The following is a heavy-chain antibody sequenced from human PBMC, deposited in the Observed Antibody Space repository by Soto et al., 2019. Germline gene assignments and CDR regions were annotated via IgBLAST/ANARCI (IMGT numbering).Heavy chain of an antibody. CDR2: IYYSGST. V-gene: IGHV4-31*03. Sequence: SETLSLTCTVSGGSVGSGGYYWSWFRQHPGKGLEWIGYIYYSGSTYYNPSLKSRVIISVDTSKNQFSLNLSSVTAADTAVYYCARGPSGGYSDYWGQGTLVTVSS. CDR1: GGSVGSGGYY. CDR3: ARGPSGGYSDY. J-gene: IGHJ4*02.